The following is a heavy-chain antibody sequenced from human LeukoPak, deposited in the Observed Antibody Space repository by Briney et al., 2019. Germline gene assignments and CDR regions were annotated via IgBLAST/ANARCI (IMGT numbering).Heavy chain of an antibody. J-gene: IGHJ4*02. CDR2: ISGSGAST. CDR1: GFTFSTYA. D-gene: IGHD3-10*01. CDR3: AKRTDGSGTYYSFDF. Sequence: GGSLRLSCAVSGFTFSTYAMSWVRQAPGKGLEWVSGISGSGASTYYADSVKGRFTISRDNSKNTLYLQMNSLRAEDTAIYYCAKRTDGSGTYYSFDFWGQGTLVAVPS. V-gene: IGHV3-23*01.